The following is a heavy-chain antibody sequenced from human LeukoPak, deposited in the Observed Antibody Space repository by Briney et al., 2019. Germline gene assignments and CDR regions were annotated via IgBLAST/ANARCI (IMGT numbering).Heavy chain of an antibody. CDR3: AASPDYYDSSGYSYYFDY. V-gene: IGHV1-58*01. Sequence: SVKVSCKASGFTFTSSAVQWVRQARGQRLEWIGWIVVGSGNTNYAQKFQERVTITRDMSTSTAYMELSSLRSEDTAVYYFAASPDYYDSSGYSYYFDYWGQGTLVTVSS. D-gene: IGHD3-22*01. J-gene: IGHJ4*02. CDR2: IVVGSGNT. CDR1: GFTFTSSA.